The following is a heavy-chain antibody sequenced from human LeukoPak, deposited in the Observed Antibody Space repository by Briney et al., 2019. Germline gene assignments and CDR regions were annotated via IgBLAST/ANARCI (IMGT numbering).Heavy chain of an antibody. CDR3: ARYSGSYPD. CDR1: GFTISGNY. CDR2: IYSGGTT. J-gene: IGHJ4*02. Sequence: GGSLRLSCAASGFTISGNYMSWVRQPPGKGLEWVSLIYSGGTTYYADSVKGRFTISRDTSKNTLYLQMDSLKAEDTAVYYCARYSGSYPDWGQGTLVTVSS. V-gene: IGHV3-66*01. D-gene: IGHD1-26*01.